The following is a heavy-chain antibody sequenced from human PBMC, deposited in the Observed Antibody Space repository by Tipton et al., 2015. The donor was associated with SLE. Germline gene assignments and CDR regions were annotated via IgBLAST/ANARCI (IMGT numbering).Heavy chain of an antibody. D-gene: IGHD4-17*01. Sequence: SLRLSCAASGFTFDDYAMHWVRQAPGKGLEWVSGISWNSGSIGYADSVKGRFTISRDNAKNSLYLQMNSLRAEDMALYYCAKDAGNDYGVAFDIWGQGTMVTVSS. V-gene: IGHV3-9*03. CDR3: AKDAGNDYGVAFDI. J-gene: IGHJ3*02. CDR2: ISWNSGSI. CDR1: GFTFDDYA.